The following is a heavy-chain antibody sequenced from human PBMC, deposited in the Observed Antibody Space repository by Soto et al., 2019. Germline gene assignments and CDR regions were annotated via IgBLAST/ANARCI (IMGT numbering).Heavy chain of an antibody. CDR1: GYTFTSYD. V-gene: IGHV1-8*01. Sequence: SVKVSCKASGYTFTSYDINWVRQATVQGLEWMGWMNPNSGNTGYAQKFQGRVTMTRNTSISTAYMELSSLRSEDTAVYYCARGPGIVGATYCDYWGQGTLVTVSS. J-gene: IGHJ4*02. D-gene: IGHD1-26*01. CDR2: MNPNSGNT. CDR3: ARGPGIVGATYCDY.